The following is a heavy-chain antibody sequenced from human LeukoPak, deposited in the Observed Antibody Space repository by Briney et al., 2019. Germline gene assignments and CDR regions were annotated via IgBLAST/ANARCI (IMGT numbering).Heavy chain of an antibody. CDR3: ARDGEYCSSSTCYTLDY. CDR1: GFIFQDFG. D-gene: IGHD2-2*02. V-gene: IGHV3-20*04. Sequence: PGGSLRLSCEASGFIFQDFGMSWVRQAPGKGLEWVSGLNWNGGITDYADSVKGRFTISRDNAKNSLYLEMHSLRAEDTALYYCARDGEYCSSSTCYTLDYWGQGVLVTVSS. J-gene: IGHJ4*02. CDR2: LNWNGGIT.